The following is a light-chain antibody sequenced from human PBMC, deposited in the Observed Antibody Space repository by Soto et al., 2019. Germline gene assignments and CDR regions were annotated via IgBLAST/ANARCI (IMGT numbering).Light chain of an antibody. V-gene: IGKV1-12*01. CDR1: QDISNY. CDR2: TAS. Sequence: DIQMTQSPSSVSASVGDRVTITCRASQDISNYLAWYQQKPGKAPNLLIYTASSLQSGVPSKFSGSGSGTDFTLTISSLQPEDFATYYCQQTNSVPLTFGGGTKVEIK. CDR3: QQTNSVPLT. J-gene: IGKJ4*01.